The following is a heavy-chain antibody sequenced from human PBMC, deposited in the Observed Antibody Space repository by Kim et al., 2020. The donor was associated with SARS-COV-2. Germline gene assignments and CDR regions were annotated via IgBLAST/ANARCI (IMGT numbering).Heavy chain of an antibody. V-gene: IGHV4-4*02. CDR2: IYHSGST. D-gene: IGHD2-2*01. Sequence: SETLSLTCAVSGGSISSSNWWSWVRQPPGKGLEWIGEIYHSGSTNYNPSLKSRVTISVDKSKNQFSLKLSSVTAADTAVYYCASSSYLHLPVDDVWGQGTTVTVSS. J-gene: IGHJ6*02. CDR3: ASSSYLHLPVDDV. CDR1: GGSISSSNW.